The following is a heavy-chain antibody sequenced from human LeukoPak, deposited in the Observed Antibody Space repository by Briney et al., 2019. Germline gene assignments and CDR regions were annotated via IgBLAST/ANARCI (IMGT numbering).Heavy chain of an antibody. Sequence: GGSLRLSCAASGFTFSNYEMHWVRQAPGKGLEWVSSISSSSSYIYYADSVKGRFTISRDNAKNSLYLQMNSLRAEDTAVYYCARDRGWYSDYWGQGTLVTVSS. CDR1: GFTFSNYE. CDR3: ARDRGWYSDY. CDR2: ISSSSSYI. J-gene: IGHJ4*02. V-gene: IGHV3-21*01. D-gene: IGHD6-19*01.